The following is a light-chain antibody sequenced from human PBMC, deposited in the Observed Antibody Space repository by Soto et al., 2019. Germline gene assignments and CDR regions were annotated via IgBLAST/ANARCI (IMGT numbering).Light chain of an antibody. CDR1: SSNIGSNF. V-gene: IGLV1-47*02. CDR3: AAWDDNLSGVI. CDR2: SNN. Sequence: QAVVTQPPSASGTPGQRVTISCSGSSSNIGSNFVYWYQQLPGTAPTLLIYSNNQRPSWVPDRFSGSKSGTSASLAISGLRSEDEDDYACAAWDDNLSGVIFGGGTKLTVL. J-gene: IGLJ2*01.